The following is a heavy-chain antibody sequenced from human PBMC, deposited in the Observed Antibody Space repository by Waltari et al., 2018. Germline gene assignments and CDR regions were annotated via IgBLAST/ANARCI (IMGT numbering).Heavy chain of an antibody. CDR2: IYYSGST. CDR3: ARDASPYSSSWYGVGYYYYGMDV. V-gene: IGHV4-59*01. Sequence: QVQLQESGPGLVKPSETLSLTCTVSGGSISSYYWSWIRQPPGKGLEWIGYIYYSGSTNYNPSLKSRVTISVDTSKNQFALKLSSVTAADTAVYYCARDASPYSSSWYGVGYYYYGMDVWGQGTTVTVSS. J-gene: IGHJ6*02. D-gene: IGHD6-13*01. CDR1: GGSISSYY.